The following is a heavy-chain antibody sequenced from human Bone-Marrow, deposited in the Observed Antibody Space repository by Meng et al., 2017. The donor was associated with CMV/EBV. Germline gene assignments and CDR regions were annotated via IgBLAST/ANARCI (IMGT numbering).Heavy chain of an antibody. V-gene: IGHV3-23*01. CDR1: GGSTSSSSYY. Sequence: GGSLRLSCTVSGGSTSSSSYYWGWVRQAPGKGLEWVSAISGSGGSTYYADSVKGRFTISRDNAKNSLYLQMNSLRAEDTAVYYCAREFNWGQGTLVTVSS. CDR3: AREFN. CDR2: ISGSGGST. J-gene: IGHJ4*02.